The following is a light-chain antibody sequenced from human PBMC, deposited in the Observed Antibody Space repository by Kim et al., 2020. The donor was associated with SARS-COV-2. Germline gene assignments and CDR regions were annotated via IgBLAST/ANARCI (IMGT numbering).Light chain of an antibody. CDR1: QNISSS. CDR2: GES. J-gene: IGKJ1*01. Sequence: PEERATRSRRASQNISSSLAGDKQKPGKRPRLLIHGESTRATGIPARFSGSGSGTDFTLTISSLQFEDSAVYYCQHYYNWPRTFGKGTKVDIK. V-gene: IGKV3D-15*01. CDR3: QHYYNWPRT.